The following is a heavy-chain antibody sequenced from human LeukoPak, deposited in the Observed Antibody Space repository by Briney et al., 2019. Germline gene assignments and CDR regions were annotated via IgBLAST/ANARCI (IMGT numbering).Heavy chain of an antibody. D-gene: IGHD6-13*01. Sequence: AASVKVSXKASGYTFTSYYMHWVRQAPGQGLEWMGLINPSGGSTSYAQKFQGRGTMTRHTSTRTVYMELSSLRSEDTAVYYCARGPGSSWLVDYWGQGTLVTVSS. CDR2: INPSGGST. J-gene: IGHJ4*02. CDR3: ARGPGSSWLVDY. V-gene: IGHV1-46*01. CDR1: GYTFTSYY.